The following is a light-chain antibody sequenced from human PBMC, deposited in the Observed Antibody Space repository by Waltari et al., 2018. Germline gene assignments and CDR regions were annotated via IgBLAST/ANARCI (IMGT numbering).Light chain of an antibody. Sequence: EIVMTQSPATLSVSPGERATLSCRASQGVSSNLAWYQQKPGQAPRLLIYGASSRATGIPGRFSGSGSGTDFTLTISSLQSEDFAVYYCQQYNSWPPYTFGQGTSCRSN. CDR1: QGVSSN. J-gene: IGKJ2*01. CDR3: QQYNSWPPYT. CDR2: GAS. V-gene: IGKV3-15*01.